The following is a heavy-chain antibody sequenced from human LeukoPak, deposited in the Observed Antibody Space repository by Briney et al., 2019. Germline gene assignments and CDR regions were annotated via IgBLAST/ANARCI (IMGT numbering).Heavy chain of an antibody. CDR2: IYYSGST. Sequence: SETLSLTCTVSGGSISSSSYYWGWIRQPPGKGLEWIGGIYYSGSTYYNPSLKSRVTISVDTSKNQFSLKLSSVTAADTAVYYCARLPGFWSGYVYWYFDLWGRGTLVTVSS. D-gene: IGHD3-3*01. V-gene: IGHV4-39*01. CDR3: ARLPGFWSGYVYWYFDL. CDR1: GGSISSSSYY. J-gene: IGHJ2*01.